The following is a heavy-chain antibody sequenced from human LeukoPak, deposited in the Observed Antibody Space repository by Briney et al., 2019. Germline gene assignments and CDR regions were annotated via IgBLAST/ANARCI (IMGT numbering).Heavy chain of an antibody. CDR3: ARDLSSGYNDRNYYYGMDV. V-gene: IGHV3-11*01. D-gene: IGHD3-22*01. CDR1: GFTFSDYY. J-gene: IGHJ6*02. Sequence: GGSLRLSCAASGFTFSDYYMSWIRQAPGKGLEWVSYISSSGSTIYYADSVKGRFTISRDNAKNSLYLQMNSLRAEDTAVYYCARDLSSGYNDRNYYYGMDVWGQATTVTVSS. CDR2: ISSSGSTI.